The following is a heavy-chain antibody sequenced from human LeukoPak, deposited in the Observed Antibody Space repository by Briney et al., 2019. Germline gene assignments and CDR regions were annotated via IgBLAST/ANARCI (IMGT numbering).Heavy chain of an antibody. CDR3: ARYSGYYLSYFDY. Sequence: ASETLSLTCAVYGGSFSGYYWSWIRQPPGKGLEWIGEINHSGSTNYNPSLKGRVTISVDTSKNQFSLKLNSVTAADTAMYYCARYSGYYLSYFDYWGQGTLVTVSS. CDR1: GGSFSGYY. J-gene: IGHJ4*02. D-gene: IGHD3-22*01. V-gene: IGHV4-34*01. CDR2: INHSGST.